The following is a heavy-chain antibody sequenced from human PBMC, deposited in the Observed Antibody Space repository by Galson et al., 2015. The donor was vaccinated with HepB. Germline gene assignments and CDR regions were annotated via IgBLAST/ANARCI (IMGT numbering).Heavy chain of an antibody. V-gene: IGHV4-39*07. CDR3: AGDSYGDYQFDW. Sequence: SETLSLTCTVSGASISSSTYYWAWIRQPPGKGPEWIGSLYYSVNTYFYHPSLKSRVTISVDTSKNRFSLKLSSVTAADTAFYYCAGDSYGDYQFDWWGQGTLVTVSS. CDR1: GASISSSTYY. J-gene: IGHJ4*02. D-gene: IGHD4-17*01. CDR2: LYYSVNT.